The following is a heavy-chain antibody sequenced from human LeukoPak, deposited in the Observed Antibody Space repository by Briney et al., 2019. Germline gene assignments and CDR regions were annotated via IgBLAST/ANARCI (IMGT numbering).Heavy chain of an antibody. CDR2: IDYSGST. J-gene: IGHJ4*02. V-gene: IGHV4-39*01. CDR1: GDSISRSSYY. Sequence: PSETLSLTCTVSGDSISRSSYYWGWIRQPPGKGLEWIGSIDYSGSTWYNAPLKNRVAISVDTSKSQFSLKLSSVTAADTAVYYCARHDPWDYWGQGTLVTASS. CDR3: ARHDPWDY.